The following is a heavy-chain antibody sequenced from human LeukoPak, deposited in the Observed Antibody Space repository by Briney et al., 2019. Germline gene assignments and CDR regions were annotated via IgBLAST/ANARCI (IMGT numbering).Heavy chain of an antibody. CDR2: IYYSGST. D-gene: IGHD3-10*01. V-gene: IGHV4-59*01. CDR3: AREEERAWHYGSGPGAFDI. CDR1: GGSISSYY. Sequence: SETLSLTCTVSGGSISSYYWSWIRQPPGKGLEWIGYIYYSGSTNYNPSLKSRVTISVDTSKNQFSLKLSSVTAADTAVYYCAREEERAWHYGSGPGAFDIWGQGTMVTVSS. J-gene: IGHJ3*02.